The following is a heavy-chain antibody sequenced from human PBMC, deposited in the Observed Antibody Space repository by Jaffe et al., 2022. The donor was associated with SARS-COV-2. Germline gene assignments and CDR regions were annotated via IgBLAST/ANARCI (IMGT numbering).Heavy chain of an antibody. J-gene: IGHJ4*02. V-gene: IGHV3-21*01. Sequence: EVQLVESGGGLVKPGGSLRLSCAASGFTFSSYSMNWVRQAPGKGLEWVSSISSSSSYIYYADSVKGRFTISRDNAKNSLYLQMNSLRAEDTAVYYCARDGGDYGDYGGLDYWGQGTLVTVSS. D-gene: IGHD4-17*01. CDR1: GFTFSSYS. CDR2: ISSSSSYI. CDR3: ARDGGDYGDYGGLDY.